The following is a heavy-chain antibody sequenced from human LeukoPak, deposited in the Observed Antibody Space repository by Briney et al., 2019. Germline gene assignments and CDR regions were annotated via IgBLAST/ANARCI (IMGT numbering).Heavy chain of an antibody. CDR2: IYYSGST. Sequence: SETLSLTCTVSGGSISSHYWSWIRQPPGKGLEGIGYIYYSGSTNYNPSLKGRVTISVDTSKNQFSLKLSSVTAADTAVYYCARRYYDFWSGYYNPWYFDLWGRGTLVTVSS. D-gene: IGHD3-3*01. J-gene: IGHJ2*01. V-gene: IGHV4-59*11. CDR3: ARRYYDFWSGYYNPWYFDL. CDR1: GGSISSHY.